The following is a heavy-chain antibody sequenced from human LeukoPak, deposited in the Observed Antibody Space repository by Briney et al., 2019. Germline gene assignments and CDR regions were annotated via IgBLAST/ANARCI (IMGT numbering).Heavy chain of an antibody. D-gene: IGHD3-22*01. Sequence: SETLSLTCTVSGGSISSYYWSWFRQPPGKGLEWIGYIYYSGSTNYNPSLKSRVTVSVDTSKNQFSLRLSSMTAAETAVYYCARGYDRSGSDAFDIWGQGTMVTVSS. V-gene: IGHV4-59*08. CDR1: GGSISSYY. J-gene: IGHJ3*02. CDR2: IYYSGST. CDR3: ARGYDRSGSDAFDI.